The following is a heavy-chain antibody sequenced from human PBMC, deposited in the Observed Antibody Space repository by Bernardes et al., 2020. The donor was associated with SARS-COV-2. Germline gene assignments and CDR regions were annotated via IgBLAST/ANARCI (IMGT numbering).Heavy chain of an antibody. D-gene: IGHD3-10*01. Sequence: TLSPTGAVTSGSIRSADDSWSWNRQPPGKGREWMGYTNHRGSTQYNPSLKSPVTISVDSSKNQFSLKLSSVTAADTAVYYCARITGPYRAIRGDAFDLWGQGTMVTVSS. CDR2: TNHRGST. V-gene: IGHV4-30-2*01. CDR3: ARITGPYRAIRGDAFDL. CDR1: SGSIRSADDS. J-gene: IGHJ3*01.